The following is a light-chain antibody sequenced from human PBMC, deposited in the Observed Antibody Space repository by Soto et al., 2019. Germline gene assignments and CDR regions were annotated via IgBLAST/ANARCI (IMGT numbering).Light chain of an antibody. CDR2: DVY. CDR1: QSISSTY. V-gene: IGKV3-20*01. CDR3: QKYGSSPGT. Sequence: VLTQSPGTLSLSPGDRATLSCRASQSISSTYLAWYQQKTGQAPRLLIHDVYNRATGIPARLSGSGSGTDFNLTISSLEPEDFAVYYCQKYGSSPGTFGQGTKVDIK. J-gene: IGKJ1*01.